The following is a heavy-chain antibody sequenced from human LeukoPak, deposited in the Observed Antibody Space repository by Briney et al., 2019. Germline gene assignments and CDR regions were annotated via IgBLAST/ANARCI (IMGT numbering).Heavy chain of an antibody. CDR3: ARVWASDTAMVQEDWFDP. J-gene: IGHJ5*02. D-gene: IGHD5-18*01. V-gene: IGHV4-59*06. Sequence: KTSETLSLTCTVSGDSVSSYYWSWIRQHPGKGLEWIGYIYYSGSTYYNPSLKSRVTISVDTSKNQFSLKLSSVTAADTAVYYCARVWASDTAMVQEDWFDPWGQGTLVTVSS. CDR1: GDSVSSYY. CDR2: IYYSGST.